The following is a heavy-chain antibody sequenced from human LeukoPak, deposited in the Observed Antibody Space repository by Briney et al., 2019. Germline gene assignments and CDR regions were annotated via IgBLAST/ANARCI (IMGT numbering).Heavy chain of an antibody. Sequence: SETLSLTCTVSGGSISSYYWSWIRQPPGKGLEWIGSIYYSGSTNYNPSLKSRVTISVDTSKNQFSLTLTSVTAADTAMYYCARRFDSWGQGALVTVSS. J-gene: IGHJ4*02. CDR3: ARRFDS. CDR2: IYYSGST. CDR1: GGSISSYY. V-gene: IGHV4-59*08.